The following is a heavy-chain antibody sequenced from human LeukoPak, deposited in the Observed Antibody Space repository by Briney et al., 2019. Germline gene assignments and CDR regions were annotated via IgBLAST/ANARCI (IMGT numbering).Heavy chain of an antibody. D-gene: IGHD3-10*01. CDR1: GFTFSSYA. CDR2: ISYDGSNK. CDR3: ASWFGELIPDY. J-gene: IGHJ4*02. V-gene: IGHV3-30*01. Sequence: GGSLRLSCAASGFTFSSYAMHWVRQAPGKGLEWVAVISYDGSNKYYADSVKGRFTISRDNSKNTLYLQMNSLRAEDTAVYYCASWFGELIPDYWGQGTLVTVSS.